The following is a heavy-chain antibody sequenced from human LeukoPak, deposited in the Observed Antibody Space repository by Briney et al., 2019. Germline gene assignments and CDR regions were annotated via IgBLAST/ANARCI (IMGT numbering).Heavy chain of an antibody. D-gene: IGHD3-10*01. Sequence: SETLSLTCTVSGGSISSYYWSWIRQPPGKGLEWIGYIYYSGGTNYNPSLKSRVTISVDTSKNQFSLKLSSVTAADTAVYYCARGLITLVRGVTSYYFDYWGQGTLVTVSS. CDR1: GGSISSYY. CDR2: IYYSGGT. V-gene: IGHV4-59*01. J-gene: IGHJ4*02. CDR3: ARGLITLVRGVTSYYFDY.